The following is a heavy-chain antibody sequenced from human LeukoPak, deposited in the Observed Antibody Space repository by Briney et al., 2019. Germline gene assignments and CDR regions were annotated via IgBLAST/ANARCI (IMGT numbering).Heavy chain of an antibody. D-gene: IGHD6-13*01. CDR3: ARKPSSSWYRFDY. CDR1: GGSFSGYY. CDR2: INHSGST. J-gene: IGHJ4*02. Sequence: PSETLSLTCAVYGGSFSGYYWSWIRQPPGKGLEWIGEINHSGSTNYNPSLKSRVTISVDTSKNQFSLKLSSVTAADTAVYYCARKPSSSWYRFDYWGQGTLVTVSS. V-gene: IGHV4-34*01.